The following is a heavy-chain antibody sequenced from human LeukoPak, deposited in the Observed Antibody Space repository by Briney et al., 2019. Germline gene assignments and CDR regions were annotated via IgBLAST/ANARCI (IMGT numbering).Heavy chain of an antibody. J-gene: IGHJ3*02. CDR3: AREGYYYDSSGYPYGDAFDI. CDR1: GFTFSSYW. D-gene: IGHD3-22*01. V-gene: IGHV3-74*01. Sequence: GGSLRLSCAASGFTFSSYWMHWVRQAPGKGLVWVSRINSDGSSTSYAGSVKGRFTISRDNAKNTLYLQMNSLRAEDTAVYYCAREGYYYDSSGYPYGDAFDIWGQGTMVTVSS. CDR2: INSDGSST.